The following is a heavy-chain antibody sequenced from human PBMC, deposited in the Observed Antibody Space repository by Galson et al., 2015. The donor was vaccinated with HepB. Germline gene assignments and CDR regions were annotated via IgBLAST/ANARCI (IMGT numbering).Heavy chain of an antibody. J-gene: IGHJ4*02. Sequence: SVKVSCKASRCTFSNCTFTWVRQAPGQGLEWMGGIIPFFRAVDYAEKFQGRVTIMADTNTPTAYMELRSLIRDDTAVYYCARQSAVHHGGKTDAAGDWGQGTRVTVSS. V-gene: IGHV1-69*06. D-gene: IGHD7-27*01. CDR1: RCTFSNCT. CDR3: ARQSAVHHGGKTDAAGD. CDR2: IIPFFRAV.